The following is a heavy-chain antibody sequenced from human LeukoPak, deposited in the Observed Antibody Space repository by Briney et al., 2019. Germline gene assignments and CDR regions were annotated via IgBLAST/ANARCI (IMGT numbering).Heavy chain of an antibody. Sequence: SETLSLTCTVPGGSVSSGSYYWSWIRQPPGKGLEWIGYIYYSGSTNYNPSLKSRVTISVDTSKNQFSLKLSSVTAADTAVYYCAREKMSYYGSGSYYDYWGQGTLVTVSS. CDR2: IYYSGST. CDR3: AREKMSYYGSGSYYDY. CDR1: GGSVSSGSYY. J-gene: IGHJ4*02. V-gene: IGHV4-61*01. D-gene: IGHD3-10*01.